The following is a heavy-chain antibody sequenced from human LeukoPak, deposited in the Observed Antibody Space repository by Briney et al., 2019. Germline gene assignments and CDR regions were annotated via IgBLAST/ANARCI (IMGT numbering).Heavy chain of an antibody. V-gene: IGHV4-39*07. CDR1: GGSISSSSYY. CDR3: ARFFSSGWYNWFDP. Sequence: SETLSLTCTVSGGSISSSSYYWGWIRQPPGRGLEWIGSIYYSGSTNYNPSLKSRVTMSVDTSKNQFSQKLSSVTAADTAVYYCARFFSSGWYNWFDPWGQGTLVTVSS. J-gene: IGHJ5*02. CDR2: IYYSGST. D-gene: IGHD6-19*01.